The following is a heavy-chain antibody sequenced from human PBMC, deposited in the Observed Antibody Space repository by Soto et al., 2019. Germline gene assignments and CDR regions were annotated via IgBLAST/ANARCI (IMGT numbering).Heavy chain of an antibody. CDR2: IKSKTDGGTT. CDR1: GFTFSNAW. CDR3: TTDGDCCSAYMDV. V-gene: IGHV3-15*01. D-gene: IGHD2-15*01. Sequence: EVQLVESGGGLVKPGGSLRLSCAASGFTFSNAWMSWVRQAPGKGLEWVGRIKSKTDGGTTDYAAPVKGRFTISRDDSKNTLYLQMNSLKTEDTAVYYCTTDGDCCSAYMDVWGKGTTVTVSS. J-gene: IGHJ6*03.